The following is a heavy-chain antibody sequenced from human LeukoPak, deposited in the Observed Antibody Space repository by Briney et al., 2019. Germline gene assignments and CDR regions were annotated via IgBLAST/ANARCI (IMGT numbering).Heavy chain of an antibody. Sequence: AGGSLRLPCAASGFTFSDYSMNWVRQAPGKGLEWISYIGISSGNTKYADSVKGRFTISGDNAKNSLYLQMNSLRVEDTAVYYCARDHNYAFDNWGQGTLVTVSS. CDR1: GFTFSDYS. CDR2: IGISSGNT. J-gene: IGHJ4*02. V-gene: IGHV3-48*04. D-gene: IGHD1-1*01. CDR3: ARDHNYAFDN.